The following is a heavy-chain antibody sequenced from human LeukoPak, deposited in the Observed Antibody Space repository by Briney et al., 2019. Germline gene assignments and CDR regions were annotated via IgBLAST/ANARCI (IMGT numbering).Heavy chain of an antibody. Sequence: KPSETLSLTCAVYGGSFSGYYWSWIRQPPGKGLEWIGEINHSGSTNYNPSLKSRVTISVDTSKNQFSLKLSSVTAADTAVYYCARGPGPARGRFDYWGQGTLVTVSS. CDR2: INHSGST. CDR1: GGSFSGYY. CDR3: ARGPGPARGRFDY. D-gene: IGHD3-10*01. J-gene: IGHJ4*02. V-gene: IGHV4-34*01.